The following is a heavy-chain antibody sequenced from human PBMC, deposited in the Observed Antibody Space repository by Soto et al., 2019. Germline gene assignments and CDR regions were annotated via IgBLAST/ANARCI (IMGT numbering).Heavy chain of an antibody. CDR2: ISGSGSTI. J-gene: IGHJ4*02. Sequence: GGSLRLSCAASGFTFSSYAVSWVRQAPGKGPEWISSISGSGSTIYYADSVKGRFTISRDNSKNTLYLQMGSLRAEDTAVYYCEKGVYYYDSSGYYYFDYSGQGPLVTVYS. CDR3: EKGVYYYDSSGYYYFDY. D-gene: IGHD3-22*01. CDR1: GFTFSSYA. V-gene: IGHV3-23*01.